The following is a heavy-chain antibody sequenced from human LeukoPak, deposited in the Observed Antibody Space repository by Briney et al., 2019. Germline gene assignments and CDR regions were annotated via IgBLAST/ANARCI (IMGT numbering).Heavy chain of an antibody. D-gene: IGHD4-17*01. CDR2: IYHSGST. CDR3: ARDRGGYGDYQGNWFDP. J-gene: IGHJ5*02. CDR1: GYSISSGYY. Sequence: SETLSLTCTVSGYSISSGYYWGWIRQPPGEGLEWIGSIYHSGSTYYNPSLKSRVTISVDTSKNQFSLKLSSVTAADTAVYYCARDRGGYGDYQGNWFDPRGQGTLVTVSS. V-gene: IGHV4-38-2*02.